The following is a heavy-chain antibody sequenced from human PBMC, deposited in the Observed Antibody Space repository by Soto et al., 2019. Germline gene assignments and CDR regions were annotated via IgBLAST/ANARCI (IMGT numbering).Heavy chain of an antibody. CDR3: ARVVAYGDFYFDY. CDR1: GYTFTGYY. V-gene: IGHV1-2*04. Sequence: QVQLVQSGAEVKKPGASVKVSCKASGYTFTGYYMHWVRQAPGQGLEWMGWINPNSGGTNYAQKFQGWVTMTRDTSISTAYMELSRLRSDDTAVYYCARVVAYGDFYFDYWCQGTLVTVSS. D-gene: IGHD4-17*01. J-gene: IGHJ4*02. CDR2: INPNSGGT.